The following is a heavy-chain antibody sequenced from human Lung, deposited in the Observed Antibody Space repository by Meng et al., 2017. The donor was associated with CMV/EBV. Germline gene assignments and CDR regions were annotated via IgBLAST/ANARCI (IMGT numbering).Heavy chain of an antibody. Sequence: SQTLXLTXAVSGGTIKINSFYWAWIRQTPGQGLEWIGSVFYSGSTYYNPSLKNRVTISVDTSKNQFSLNVYSVTAADTAVFYCARHFGSGSYPFDYWGQGXLVTVSS. D-gene: IGHD1-26*01. CDR2: VFYSGST. CDR3: ARHFGSGSYPFDY. CDR1: GGTIKINSFY. V-gene: IGHV4-39*01. J-gene: IGHJ4*02.